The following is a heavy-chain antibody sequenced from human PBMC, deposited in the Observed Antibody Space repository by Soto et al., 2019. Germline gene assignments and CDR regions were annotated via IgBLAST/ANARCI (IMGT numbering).Heavy chain of an antibody. CDR3: ARSGATVTTAVGWYFDL. Sequence: QVQLVESGGGVVQPGRSLRLSCAASGFTFSSYAMHWVRQAPGKGLEWVAVISYDGSNKYYADSVKGRFTISRDNSKNTLYLQRNGLRAEDTAVYYCARSGATVTTAVGWYFDLWGRGTLVTVSS. V-gene: IGHV3-30-3*01. CDR2: ISYDGSNK. CDR1: GFTFSSYA. J-gene: IGHJ2*01. D-gene: IGHD4-17*01.